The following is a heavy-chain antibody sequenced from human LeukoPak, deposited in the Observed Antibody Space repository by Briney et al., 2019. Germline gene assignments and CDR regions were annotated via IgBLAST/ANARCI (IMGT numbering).Heavy chain of an antibody. J-gene: IGHJ4*02. D-gene: IGHD3-22*01. Sequence: GGSLRLSCAVSGITLSNYGMSWVRQAPGKGLEWVAGISDSGGRTNYADSVKGRFTISRDNPKNTLYLQMNSLRTEDTAVYFCAKRGVVIRVILVGFHKEAYYFDSWGQEALVTVSS. CDR3: AKRGVVIRVILVGFHKEAYYFDS. CDR1: GITLSNYG. CDR2: ISDSGGRT. V-gene: IGHV3-23*01.